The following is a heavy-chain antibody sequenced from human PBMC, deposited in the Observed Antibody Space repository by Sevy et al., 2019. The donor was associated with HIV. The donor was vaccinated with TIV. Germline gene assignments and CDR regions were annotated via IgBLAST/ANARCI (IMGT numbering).Heavy chain of an antibody. D-gene: IGHD1-26*01. CDR2: IKQDGSEK. Sequence: GGSLRLSCAASEFTFSYYWMTWVRQAPGKGLEWVANIKQDGSEKYYVDSVKGRFTISRDNAKNSLYLQMNSLRAEDTAIFCCGGRDIYSISPAGMDVWGQGTTVTVSS. V-gene: IGHV3-7*03. CDR3: GGRDIYSISPAGMDV. J-gene: IGHJ6*02. CDR1: EFTFSYYW.